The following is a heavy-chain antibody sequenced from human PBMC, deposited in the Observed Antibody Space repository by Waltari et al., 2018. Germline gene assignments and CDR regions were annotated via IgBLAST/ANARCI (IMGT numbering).Heavy chain of an antibody. V-gene: IGHV4-30-4*08. CDR1: GDSINSGDYY. CDR2: INYSGYP. CDR3: ARSRITIFGVADTFDI. Sequence: QVQLQESGPGLVKSSQTLSLTCSVSGDSINSGDYYWSWIRQPPGTGLEWIGHINYSGYPLYNPSLKIRITISMDTSKNEFSLKLNSVTAADTAVYYCARSRITIFGVADTFDIWGQGTTVTVSS. J-gene: IGHJ3*02. D-gene: IGHD3-3*01.